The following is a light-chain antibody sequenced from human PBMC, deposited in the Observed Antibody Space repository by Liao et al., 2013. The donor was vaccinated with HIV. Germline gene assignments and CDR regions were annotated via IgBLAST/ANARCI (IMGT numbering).Light chain of an antibody. CDR3: QAWDSSTANV. V-gene: IGLV3-25*03. CDR1: ALPKQY. J-gene: IGLJ1*01. CDR2: KDS. Sequence: SYELTQPPSVSVSPGQTARITCSGDALPKQYAYWYQQKPGQAPVLVIYKDSERPSGIPERFSGSSSGTTVTLTISGVQAEDEADYYCQAWDSSTANVFGTGTKVTVL.